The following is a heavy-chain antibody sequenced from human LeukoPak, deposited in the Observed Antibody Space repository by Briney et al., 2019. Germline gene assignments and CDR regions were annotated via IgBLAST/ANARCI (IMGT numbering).Heavy chain of an antibody. J-gene: IGHJ3*02. CDR3: ARNRIPITGTTRDAFDI. V-gene: IGHV1-2*02. CDR1: GYTFTGYY. CDR2: INPNSGGT. Sequence: ASVKVSCKASGYTFTGYYMHCVRQAPGQGLEWMGWINPNSGGTNYAQKFQGRVTMTRDTSISTAYMELSRLRSDDTAVYYCARNRIPITGTTRDAFDIWGQGTMVTVSS. D-gene: IGHD1-7*01.